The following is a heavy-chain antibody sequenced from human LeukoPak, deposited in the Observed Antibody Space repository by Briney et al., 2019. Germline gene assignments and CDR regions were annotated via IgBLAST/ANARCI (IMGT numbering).Heavy chain of an antibody. D-gene: IGHD2-2*01. V-gene: IGHV6-1*01. CDR1: GDSVSINSVT. Sequence: SQTLSLTCAISGDSVSINSVTWNWIRQSPSRGLEWLGRTYYRSTWYNDYAVFVRGRITVNPDTSKNQFSLHLNSVTPEDTAVYYCARRLTQYDCFDPWGQGILVTVSS. CDR2: TYYRSTWYN. J-gene: IGHJ5*02. CDR3: ARRLTQYDCFDP.